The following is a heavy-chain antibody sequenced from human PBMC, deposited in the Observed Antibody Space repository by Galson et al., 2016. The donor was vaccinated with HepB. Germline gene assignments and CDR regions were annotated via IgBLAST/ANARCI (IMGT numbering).Heavy chain of an antibody. J-gene: IGHJ6*02. CDR2: ISWNSGTI. V-gene: IGHV3-9*01. CDR1: GFTFDDSA. CDR3: AKVGYYGSRRLNYFYGMDV. D-gene: IGHD3-10*01. Sequence: SLRLSCAASGFTFDDSAMHWVRQAPGKGLGWVSTISWNSGTIGYADSVKGRFTISRDNAQNSLYLQMNSLRAADTALYYCAKVGYYGSRRLNYFYGMDVWGQGTTVTVSS.